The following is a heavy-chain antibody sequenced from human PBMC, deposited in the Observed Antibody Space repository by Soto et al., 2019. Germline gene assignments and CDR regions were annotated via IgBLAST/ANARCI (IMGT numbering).Heavy chain of an antibody. CDR1: GFIYSSCA. CDR3: VKDRSDTWSFDY. D-gene: IGHD2-8*02. J-gene: IGHJ4*02. CDR2: VSHDGTLY. Sequence: QVQLVESGGGVVQPGRSLRLSCSASGFIYSSCAMRWVRQVPGKGLEWLAVVSHDGTLYPYADSVKGRFTISRDNSRKMLYLQMNSLIPDDTAVYYCVKDRSDTWSFDYWGQGTLVTVSS. V-gene: IGHV3-30*18.